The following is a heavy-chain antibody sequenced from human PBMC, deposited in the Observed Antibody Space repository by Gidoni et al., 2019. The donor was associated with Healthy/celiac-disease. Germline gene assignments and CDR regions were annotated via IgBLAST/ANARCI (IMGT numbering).Heavy chain of an antibody. V-gene: IGHV4-34*01. CDR3: ARATGVVVPAAGGAALYYFDY. D-gene: IGHD2-2*01. CDR2: INHSGST. Sequence: QVQLQQWGAGLLKPSETLSLTCAVYGGSFSGYYWSWIRQPPGKGLEWIGEINHSGSTNYNPSLKSRVTISVDTSKNQFSLKLSSVTAADTAVYYCARATGVVVPAAGGAALYYFDYWGQGTLVTVSS. CDR1: GGSFSGYY. J-gene: IGHJ4*02.